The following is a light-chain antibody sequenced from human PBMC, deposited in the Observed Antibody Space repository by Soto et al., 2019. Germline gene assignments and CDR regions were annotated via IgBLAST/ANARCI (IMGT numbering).Light chain of an antibody. CDR1: QSLLHSNGYNY. CDR3: MQALQTPRT. V-gene: IGKV2-28*01. Sequence: DIVMTQSPLSLPVTPGEPASISCRSSQSLLHSNGYNYLDWYLQRPGQSPQLLIYLVSNRASGVSDRFSGSGSGTDFTLKISRVEAEDVGIYYCMQALQTPRTFGQGTKVEIK. CDR2: LVS. J-gene: IGKJ1*01.